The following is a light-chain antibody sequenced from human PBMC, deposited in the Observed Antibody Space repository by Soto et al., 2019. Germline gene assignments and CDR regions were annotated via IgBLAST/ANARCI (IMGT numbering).Light chain of an antibody. CDR3: GSYTSSSTYV. J-gene: IGLJ1*01. V-gene: IGLV2-14*01. Sequence: QSALTQPASVSGSPGQSITISFTGTSSDVGGYNYVSWYQQHPGKAPKLMIYEVSNRPSGISNRFSGSKSGNTASLTISGLQTEDEADYYCGSYTSSSTYVFGTGTKLTVL. CDR2: EVS. CDR1: SSDVGGYNY.